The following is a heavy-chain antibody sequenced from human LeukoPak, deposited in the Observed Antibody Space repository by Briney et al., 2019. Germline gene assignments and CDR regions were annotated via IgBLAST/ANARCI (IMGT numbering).Heavy chain of an antibody. CDR3: AGEEWGFFSYYDSSFQH. D-gene: IGHD3-22*01. J-gene: IGHJ1*01. V-gene: IGHV4-59*01. Sequence: SETLSLTCTVSGGSISSYYWSWIRQPPGKGLEWIGYIYYSGSTNYNPSLKSRVTISVDTSKNQFSLKLSSVTAADTAVYYCAGEEWGFFSYYDSSFQHWGQGTLVTVSS. CDR1: GGSISSYY. CDR2: IYYSGST.